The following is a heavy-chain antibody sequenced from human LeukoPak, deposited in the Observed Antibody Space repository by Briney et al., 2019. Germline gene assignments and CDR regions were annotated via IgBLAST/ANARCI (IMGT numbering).Heavy chain of an antibody. J-gene: IGHJ4*02. D-gene: IGHD4-17*01. Sequence: PSETLSLTCTVSGGSISSGDYYWSWIRQPPGKGLEWIGYIYYSGSTYYNPSLKSRVTISVDTSKNQFSLKLSSVTAADTAVYYCATVWADYGDYGFRTLDYYFDYWGQGTLVTVSS. V-gene: IGHV4-30-4*01. CDR2: IYYSGST. CDR1: GGSISSGDYY. CDR3: ATVWADYGDYGFRTLDYYFDY.